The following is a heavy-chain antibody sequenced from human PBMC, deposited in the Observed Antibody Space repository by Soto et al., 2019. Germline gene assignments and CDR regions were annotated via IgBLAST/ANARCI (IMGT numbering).Heavy chain of an antibody. CDR3: ARIYPSWESSSRYYFVY. J-gene: IGHJ4*02. D-gene: IGHD6-13*01. CDR2: IDWDDDK. Sequence: ESHHTLVNPTQTLTLTCTFSGFSLSTSGMCVSWIRQPPGKALEWLALIDWDDDKYYSTSLKTRLTISKDTSKNQVVLTMTNMDPVDTATVYWARIYPSWESSSRYYFVYWSPAPLVSVYS. V-gene: IGHV2-70*01. CDR1: GFSLSTSGMC.